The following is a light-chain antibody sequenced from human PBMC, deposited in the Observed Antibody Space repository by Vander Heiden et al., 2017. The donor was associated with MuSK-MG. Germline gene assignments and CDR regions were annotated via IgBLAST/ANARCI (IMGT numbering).Light chain of an antibody. CDR3: RQALRTFRT. V-gene: IGKV2-28*01. Sequence: IVMTQSPLSLHVTPGEPASISCRSSQSLLHSNGYNYLDWYLQKPGQSPQLLIYLGSNRASGVPDRFSGSGSGTDFTLKISRVEAEDVGVYYCRQALRTFRTFGGGTKVEIK. J-gene: IGKJ4*01. CDR1: QSLLHSNGYNY. CDR2: LGS.